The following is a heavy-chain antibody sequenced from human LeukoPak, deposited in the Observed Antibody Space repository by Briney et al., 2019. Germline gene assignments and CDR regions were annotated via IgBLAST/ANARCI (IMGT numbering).Heavy chain of an antibody. CDR2: IYSSGST. J-gene: IGHJ5*02. Sequence: PSETLSLTCTVSGGSISSYYWSWIRQSAGKGLEWIGRIYSSGSTNYNPSLRSRVTMSLDTSNNQFSLKLSSVTAADTAVYYCARDRDNYGSTFDPWGQGILVTVSS. CDR1: GGSISSYY. D-gene: IGHD3-10*01. V-gene: IGHV4-4*07. CDR3: ARDRDNYGSTFDP.